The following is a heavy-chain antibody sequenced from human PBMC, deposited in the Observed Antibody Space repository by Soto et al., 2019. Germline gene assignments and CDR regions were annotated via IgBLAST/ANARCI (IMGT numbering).Heavy chain of an antibody. D-gene: IGHD1-1*01. J-gene: IGHJ4*02. CDR2: TIPAFGTA. V-gene: IGHV1-69*06. CDR1: GAGDTFSNYG. Sequence: QVHLVQSGAEVKSPGSAVKVSCQVSGAGDTFSNYGLNWVRQAPGQGLEWMGGTIPAFGTANYAEKFQGRVTTTADTSTTPAYMELSSLRSDDTAVYYCWRHDKTALPPLDSWGQGTLVSVSS. CDR3: WRHDKTALPPLDS.